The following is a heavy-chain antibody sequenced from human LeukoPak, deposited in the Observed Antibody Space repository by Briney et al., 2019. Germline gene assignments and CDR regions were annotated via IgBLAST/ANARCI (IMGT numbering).Heavy chain of an antibody. CDR1: GYTFTGYY. J-gene: IGHJ4*02. CDR3: ARDRLTTVTTSTPFDY. Sequence: VASVKVSCKASGYTFTGYYLHWVRQAPGQGLEWMGIINPSGGSTTYRQKFQGRVTMTRDTSTSTVYMELSSLRSEDTAVYYCARDRLTTVTTSTPFDYWGQGTLVTVSS. CDR2: INPSGGST. V-gene: IGHV1-46*01. D-gene: IGHD4-17*01.